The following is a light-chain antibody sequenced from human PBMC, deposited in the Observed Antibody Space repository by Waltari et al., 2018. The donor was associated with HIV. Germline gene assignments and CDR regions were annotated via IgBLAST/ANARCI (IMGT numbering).Light chain of an antibody. CDR3: QQYYSLPWT. CDR2: WAS. J-gene: IGKJ1*01. CDR1: QKILYSANNKNY. Sequence: DIEMTQSPATLTVSLGERATINCRSSQKILYSANNKNYLAWYQQKSGHPPKVLFYWASTRESGVPNRFSGSGSGTDFTLTISSVQAEDVAVYYCQQYYSLPWTFGQGTKVEI. V-gene: IGKV4-1*01.